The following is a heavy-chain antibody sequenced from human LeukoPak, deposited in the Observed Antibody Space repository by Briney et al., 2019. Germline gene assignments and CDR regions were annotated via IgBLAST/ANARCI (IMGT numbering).Heavy chain of an antibody. V-gene: IGHV3-48*03. D-gene: IGHD1-26*01. CDR2: ISSSGSTI. CDR3: ARDRIVGATRGGDFDY. Sequence: PGGSLRLSCAASGFTFSSYEMNWVRQAPGKGLEWVSYISSSGSTIYYADSVKGRFTISRDNAKNSLYLQMNSLRAEDTAVYYCARDRIVGATRGGDFDYWGQGTLVTVSS. J-gene: IGHJ4*02. CDR1: GFTFSSYE.